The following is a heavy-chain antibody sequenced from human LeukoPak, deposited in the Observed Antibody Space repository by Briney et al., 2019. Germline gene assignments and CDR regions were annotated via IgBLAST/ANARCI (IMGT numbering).Heavy chain of an antibody. V-gene: IGHV3-21*01. Sequence: GGSLRLSCAASGFTFRTYAMNWVRQAPGKGLEWISSISDSTTYIYYASPVKGLFTISRDNAKISLYLQMNSLRAEDTAVYYCARYYGSGSPPFDSWGQGTLVTVSS. CDR1: GFTFRTYA. CDR2: ISDSTTYI. CDR3: ARYYGSGSPPFDS. D-gene: IGHD3-10*01. J-gene: IGHJ4*02.